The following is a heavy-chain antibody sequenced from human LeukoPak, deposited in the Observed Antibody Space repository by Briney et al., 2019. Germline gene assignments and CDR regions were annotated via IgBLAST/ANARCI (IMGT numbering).Heavy chain of an antibody. CDR3: ARDVAGIAAAGHPGY. D-gene: IGHD6-13*01. J-gene: IGHJ4*02. V-gene: IGHV3-53*01. Sequence: GGSLRLSCAASGFTFDDYAMHWVRQVPGKGLEWVSVIYSGGSTYYADSVKGRFTISRDNSKNTLYLQMNSLRAEDTAVYYCARDVAGIAAAGHPGYWGQGTLVTVSS. CDR1: GFTFDDYA. CDR2: IYSGGST.